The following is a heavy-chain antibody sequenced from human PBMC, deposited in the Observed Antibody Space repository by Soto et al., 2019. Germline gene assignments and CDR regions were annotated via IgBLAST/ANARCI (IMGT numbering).Heavy chain of an antibody. J-gene: IGHJ4*02. V-gene: IGHV4-31*03. D-gene: IGHD3-9*01. CDR2: MYYTGST. CDR3: ARAALGYDALTGYYFDH. CDR1: GASISSGNYY. Sequence: QVHLQESGPGLVKPSQTLSLTCTVSGASISSGNYYWGWIRQHPGKGLEWIGYMYYTGSTYYNPSLTSRVTVSVDTSKNQFSLKLSSVTAADTAVYYCARAALGYDALTGYYFDHWGQGTLVTVSS.